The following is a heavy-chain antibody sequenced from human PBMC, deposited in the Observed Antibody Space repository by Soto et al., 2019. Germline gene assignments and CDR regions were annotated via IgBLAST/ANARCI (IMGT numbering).Heavy chain of an antibody. CDR3: ARKDCSGGSCQNYYYYGMDV. V-gene: IGHV3-7*01. J-gene: IGHJ6*02. D-gene: IGHD2-15*01. CDR1: GFTFSSYW. Sequence: GGSLRLSCAASGFTFSSYWMSWVRQAPGKGLEWVANIKQDGSEKYYVDSVKGRFTISRDNAKNSLYLQMNSLRAEDTAVYYCARKDCSGGSCQNYYYYGMDVWGQGTTVNVS. CDR2: IKQDGSEK.